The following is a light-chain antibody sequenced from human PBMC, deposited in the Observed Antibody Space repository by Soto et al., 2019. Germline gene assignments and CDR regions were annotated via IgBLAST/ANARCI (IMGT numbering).Light chain of an antibody. J-gene: IGKJ2*01. CDR2: AAS. CDR3: QQYGSSSYT. V-gene: IGKV3-20*01. CDR1: QSISSSY. Sequence: EIVLTQSPGTLFLFPGERATLSCRASQSISSSYLAWYQQKPGRAPRLLIYAASSRATGIPDRFSGSGSGTDFTLTISRLEPEDFAVYYCQQYGSSSYTFGQGTQLEIK.